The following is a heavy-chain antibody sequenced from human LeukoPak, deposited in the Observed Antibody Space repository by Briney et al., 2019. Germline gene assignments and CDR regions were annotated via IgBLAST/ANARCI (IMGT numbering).Heavy chain of an antibody. CDR2: ISTSSIYI. J-gene: IGHJ6*03. CDR1: GFIFSSYS. Sequence: GGSLRLSCAVSGFIFSSYSMNWVRQAPGKGLEWVSSISTSSIYIYYADSVKGRFTISRDNAKNSLYLQMNSLRAEDTAVYYCAKDSAFYYIDVWGKGTTVIISS. D-gene: IGHD3-10*01. V-gene: IGHV3-21*01. CDR3: AKDSAFYYIDV.